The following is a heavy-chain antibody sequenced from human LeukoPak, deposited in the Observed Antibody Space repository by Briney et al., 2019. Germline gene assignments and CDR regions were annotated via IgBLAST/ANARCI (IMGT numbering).Heavy chain of an antibody. Sequence: SETLSLTCTVSGASISSGNSYWSWIRQPAGKGLEWIGRIYTSGRTNLNPALKSRVTLSLDTSKNQFSLDLTSVAAADTAVYYCVRGHNSGWSDFDYWGLGTLVTVSS. CDR1: GASISSGNSY. D-gene: IGHD6-19*01. CDR2: IYTSGRT. V-gene: IGHV4-61*02. J-gene: IGHJ4*02. CDR3: VRGHNSGWSDFDY.